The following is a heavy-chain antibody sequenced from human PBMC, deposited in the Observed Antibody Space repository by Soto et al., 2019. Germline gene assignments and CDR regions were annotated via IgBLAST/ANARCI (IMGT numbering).Heavy chain of an antibody. CDR3: ARDGSLGGYYDFFDY. Sequence: EVQLVESGGGLVKPGGSLRLSCAASGFTFSSYSINWVRQAPGKGLEWVSSISSSSSYIYYADSVKGRFTTSRDNAKNSLYLQMNSLRAEDTAVYYCARDGSLGGYYDFFDYWGQGTLVTVSS. CDR1: GFTFSSYS. D-gene: IGHD3-22*01. V-gene: IGHV3-21*01. CDR2: ISSSSSYI. J-gene: IGHJ4*02.